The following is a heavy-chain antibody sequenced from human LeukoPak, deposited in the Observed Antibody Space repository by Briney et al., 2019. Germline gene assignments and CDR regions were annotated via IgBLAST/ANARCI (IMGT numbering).Heavy chain of an antibody. CDR1: GGSFSGYD. Sequence: SETLSLTCSVYGGSFSGYDWSWIRQPPGKGLEWIGEINHSGNTKYNPSLKSRVTISVDTSKNQFSLKLSSVTAADTAVYYCARDRGLLPGYNWFDPWGQGTLVTVSS. CDR2: INHSGNT. D-gene: IGHD2-21*01. J-gene: IGHJ5*02. V-gene: IGHV4-34*01. CDR3: ARDRGLLPGYNWFDP.